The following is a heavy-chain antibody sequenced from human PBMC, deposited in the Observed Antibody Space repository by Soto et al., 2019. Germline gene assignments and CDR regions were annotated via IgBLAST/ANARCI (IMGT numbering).Heavy chain of an antibody. CDR2: ISPYTGNT. Sequence: ASVKVSCKASGYTFNTYFIHWVRQAPGQGLEWMGWISPYTGNTHSATKVQGRLTMTTDTSTSTAYMDLGSLTSDDTAVYYCVMVDNCVTSTPQDVWG. D-gene: IGHD5-12*01. CDR3: VMVDNCVTSTPQDV. V-gene: IGHV1-18*04. J-gene: IGHJ6*02. CDR1: GYTFNTYF.